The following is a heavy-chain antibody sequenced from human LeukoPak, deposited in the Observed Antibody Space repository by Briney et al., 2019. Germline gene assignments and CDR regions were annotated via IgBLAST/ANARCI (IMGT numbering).Heavy chain of an antibody. CDR3: AKDWEGIAVAGTYYYYYYMDV. D-gene: IGHD6-19*01. J-gene: IGHJ6*03. V-gene: IGHV3-30*02. CDR2: IRYDGSNK. Sequence: GGSLRLSCAASGFTFSSYGMHWVRQAPGKGLEWVAFIRYDGSNKYYADSVKGRFTISRDNSKNTLYLQMNSLRAEDTAVYYCAKDWEGIAVAGTYYYYYYMDVWGKGTTVTISS. CDR1: GFTFSSYG.